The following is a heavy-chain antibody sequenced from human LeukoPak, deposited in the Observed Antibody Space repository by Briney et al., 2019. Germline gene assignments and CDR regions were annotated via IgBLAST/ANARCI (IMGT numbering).Heavy chain of an antibody. J-gene: IGHJ6*02. CDR1: GYTFTGYY. CDR2: INPNSGGT. Sequence: ASVKVSCTASGYTFTGYYMHWVRQAPGQGLEWMGRINPNSGGTNYAQKFQGRVTITADESTSTAYMELSSLRSEDTAVYYCARELGDYYGMDVWGQGTTVTVSS. V-gene: IGHV1-2*06. CDR3: ARELGDYYGMDV. D-gene: IGHD2-21*01.